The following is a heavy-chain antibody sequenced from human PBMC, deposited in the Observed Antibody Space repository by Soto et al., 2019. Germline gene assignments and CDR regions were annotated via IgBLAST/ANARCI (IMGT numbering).Heavy chain of an antibody. D-gene: IGHD1-1*01. CDR2: ISGSCGST. CDR1: GFTFSSYA. Sequence: TGGSLRLSCAACGFTFSSYAMSWVRQAPGKGLEWLSAISGSCGSTCYADSVKGRFTISRDNSKNTLYLQMNSLTAEDTAVYYCAKDQLLAEEERPLKFPFFSTGTTNGMDVWGQGATVTVSS. CDR3: AKDQLLAEEERPLKFPFFSTGTTNGMDV. V-gene: IGHV3-23*01. J-gene: IGHJ6*02.